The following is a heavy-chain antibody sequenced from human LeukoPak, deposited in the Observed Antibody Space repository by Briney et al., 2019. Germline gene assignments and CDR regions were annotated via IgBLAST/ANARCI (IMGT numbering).Heavy chain of an antibody. D-gene: IGHD3-9*01. CDR2: ISGSGGST. CDR1: GFTFSSYA. CDR3: AKDRGDYDILTGYSDY. J-gene: IGHJ4*02. V-gene: IGHV3-23*01. Sequence: GGSLRLSCAASGFTFSSYAMSWVRQAPGKGLEWVSAISGSGGSTYYADSVKGRFTISRDNSKSTLYLQMNSLRAEDTAVYYCAKDRGDYDILTGYSDYWGQGTLVTVSS.